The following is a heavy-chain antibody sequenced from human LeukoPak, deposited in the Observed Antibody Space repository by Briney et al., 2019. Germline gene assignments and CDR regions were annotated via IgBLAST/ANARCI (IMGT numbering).Heavy chain of an antibody. CDR1: GFTFSSYG. J-gene: IGHJ4*02. D-gene: IGHD1-14*01. CDR3: ARSLEPGSRIDY. CDR2: ISYDGSNK. V-gene: IGHV3-30*06. Sequence: GGSLRLSCAASGFTFSSYGMHWVRQAPGKGLEWVAVISYDGSNKYYADSVKGRFTISRDNSKNTLYLQMNSLRAEDTAVYYCARSLEPGSRIDYWGQGTLVTVSS.